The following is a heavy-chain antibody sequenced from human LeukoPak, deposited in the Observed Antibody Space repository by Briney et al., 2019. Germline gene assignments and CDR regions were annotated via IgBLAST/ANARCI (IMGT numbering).Heavy chain of an antibody. V-gene: IGHV3-9*01. CDR2: ISWNSGSI. CDR1: GFTFDDYA. CDR3: AKDTDYGDYNY. J-gene: IGHJ4*02. Sequence: PGGSLRLSCAASGFTFDDYAMPWVRQAPGKGLEWVSGISWNSGSIGYADSVKGRFTISRDNAKNSLYLQMNSLRAEDTALYYCAKDTDYGDYNYWGQGTLVAVSS. D-gene: IGHD4-17*01.